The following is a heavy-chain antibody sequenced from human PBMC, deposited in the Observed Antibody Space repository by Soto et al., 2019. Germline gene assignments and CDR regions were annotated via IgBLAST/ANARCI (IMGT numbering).Heavy chain of an antibody. V-gene: IGHV1-69*02. Sequence: ASVKVSCKASGGTFSSYTISWVRQAPGQGLEWMGRIIPILGIANYAQKFQGRVTITADKSTSTAYMELRSLRSDDTAVYYCARVEYSSGWYESMDVWGKGTTVTVSS. CDR2: IIPILGIA. J-gene: IGHJ6*04. CDR1: GGTFSSYT. D-gene: IGHD6-19*01. CDR3: ARVEYSSGWYESMDV.